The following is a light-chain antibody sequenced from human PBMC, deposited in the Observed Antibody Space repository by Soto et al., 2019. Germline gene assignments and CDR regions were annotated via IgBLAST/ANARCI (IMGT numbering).Light chain of an antibody. CDR2: EVT. CDR3: SSYTSSNTLI. V-gene: IGLV2-14*01. Sequence: QYALIQPASVSGSRGQSITISCTGASSDVGGYNYVSWYQQFPGRAPKVMIYEVTNRPSGVSNRFSGSKSGNTASLTISGLQAEDEADYYCSSYTSSNTLIFGGGT. CDR1: SSDVGGYNY. J-gene: IGLJ2*01.